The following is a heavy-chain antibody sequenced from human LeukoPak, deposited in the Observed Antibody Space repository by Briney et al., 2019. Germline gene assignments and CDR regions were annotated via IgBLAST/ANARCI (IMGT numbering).Heavy chain of an antibody. CDR1: GGSISSYY. CDR3: ARALTDPYSGYEMYYYYGMDV. Sequence: KSSETLSLTCTVSGGSISSYYWSWIRQPPGKGLEWIGYIYYSGSTNYNPSLKSRVTISVDTSKNQFSLKLSSVTAADTAVYYCARALTDPYSGYEMYYYYGMDVWGQGTTVTVSS. J-gene: IGHJ6*02. CDR2: IYYSGST. D-gene: IGHD5-12*01. V-gene: IGHV4-59*08.